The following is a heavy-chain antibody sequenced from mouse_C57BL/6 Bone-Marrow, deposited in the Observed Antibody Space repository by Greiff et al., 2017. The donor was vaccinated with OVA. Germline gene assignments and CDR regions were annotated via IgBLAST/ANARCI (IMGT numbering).Heavy chain of an antibody. J-gene: IGHJ2*01. CDR2: IDPEDGDT. CDR3: TKNYGSSYVVYFDY. D-gene: IGHD1-1*01. CDR1: GFNIKDYY. V-gene: IGHV14-1*01. Sequence: VQLQQSGAELVRPGASVKVSCTASGFNIKDYYMHWVKQRPEQGLEWIGRIDPEDGDTEYAPKFQGKATMTADTSSNTAYLQLSSLTSEDTAVYYCTKNYGSSYVVYFDYWGQGTTLTVSS.